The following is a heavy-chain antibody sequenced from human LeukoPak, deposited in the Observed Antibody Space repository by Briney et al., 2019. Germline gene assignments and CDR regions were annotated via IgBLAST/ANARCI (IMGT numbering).Heavy chain of an antibody. CDR2: IRYDGSNK. CDR1: GFTFSSYG. V-gene: IGHV3-30*02. D-gene: IGHD5-18*01. J-gene: IGHJ4*02. CDR3: AKGALPKGVTGIDY. Sequence: GGSLRLSCAASGFTFSSYGMHWVRQAPGKGLEWVAFIRYDGSNKYYADSVKGRFTISRDNSKNTLYLQMNSLRAEDTAVYYCAKGALPKGVTGIDYWGQGTLVTVSS.